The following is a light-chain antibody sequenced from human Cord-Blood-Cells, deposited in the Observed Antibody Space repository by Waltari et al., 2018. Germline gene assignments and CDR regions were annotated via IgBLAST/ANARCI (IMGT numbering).Light chain of an antibody. CDR2: AAS. J-gene: IGKJ4*01. Sequence: DIQMTQSPSSLSASVGDRVTITCRASQSISSYLNWYQQKQGKAPKLLIYAASNLHSGIPARFSGSGSGTDFTLTISSLQPEDFATYYCQQSYSTPPTFGGGTKVEIK. V-gene: IGKV1-39*01. CDR3: QQSYSTPPT. CDR1: QSISSY.